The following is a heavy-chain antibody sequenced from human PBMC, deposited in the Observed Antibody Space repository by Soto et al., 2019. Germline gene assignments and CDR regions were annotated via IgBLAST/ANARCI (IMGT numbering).Heavy chain of an antibody. D-gene: IGHD2-21*01. V-gene: IGHV4-4*07. Sequence: QVQLQESGPGLVKPSETLSLTCTVSGGSISSYYWSWIRQPAGKGLEWIGRIYTSGSTNYNPSLKCRVTMSVDTSKNQFSLKLSSVTAADTAVYYCARSLIAAPYYYYGMDVWGQVTTVTVSS. J-gene: IGHJ6*02. CDR2: IYTSGST. CDR1: GGSISSYY. CDR3: ARSLIAAPYYYYGMDV.